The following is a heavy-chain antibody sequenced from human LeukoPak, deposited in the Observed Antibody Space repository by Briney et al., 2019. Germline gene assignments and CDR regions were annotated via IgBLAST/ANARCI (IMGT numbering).Heavy chain of an antibody. CDR3: ARDPDPMIGVVTDAFDI. CDR1: GFTFSSYS. CDR2: ISSSSSYI. J-gene: IGHJ3*02. D-gene: IGHD3-22*01. Sequence: PGGSLRLSCAASGFTFSSYSMNWVRQAPGKGLEWVSSISSSSSYIYYADSVKGRFTISRDNAKNSLYLQMNSLRAEDTAVYYCARDPDPMIGVVTDAFDIWGQGTMVIVSS. V-gene: IGHV3-21*01.